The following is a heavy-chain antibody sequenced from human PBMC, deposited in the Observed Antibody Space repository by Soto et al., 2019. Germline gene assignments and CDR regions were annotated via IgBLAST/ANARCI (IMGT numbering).Heavy chain of an antibody. V-gene: IGHV4-34*01. Sequence: SETLSLTCAVYGGSFSGYYWSWIRQPPGKGLEWIGEINHSGSTNYNPSLKSRVTISVDTSKNQFSLNLSSVTAADTAVYYCARAYDILTGYFYWGQGTLVTVSS. CDR1: GGSFSGYY. CDR3: ARAYDILTGYFY. J-gene: IGHJ4*02. D-gene: IGHD3-9*01. CDR2: INHSGST.